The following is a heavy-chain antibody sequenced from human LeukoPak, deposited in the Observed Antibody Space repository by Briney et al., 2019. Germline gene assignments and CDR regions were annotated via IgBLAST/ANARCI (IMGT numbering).Heavy chain of an antibody. CDR1: GYTFTSYD. D-gene: IGHD4-17*01. V-gene: IGHV1-8*01. J-gene: IGHJ4*02. CDR2: MNPNSGNT. CDR3: ARGEDYGDYGRSDY. Sequence: ASVKVSCKASGYTFTSYDINWVRQATGQGLEWMGWMNPNSGNTGYTQKFQGRVTMTRNTSISTAYMELSSLRSEDTAVYYCARGEDYGDYGRSDYWGQGTLVTVSS.